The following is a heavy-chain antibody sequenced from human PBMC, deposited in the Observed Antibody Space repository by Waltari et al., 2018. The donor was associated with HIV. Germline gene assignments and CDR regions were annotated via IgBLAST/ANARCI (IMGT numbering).Heavy chain of an antibody. CDR2: INVGNGNS. Sequence: VDLVPTGAAGEKQGASVEVSGKDSGITLRTCAMHWVRQAPGQRLEWMGWINVGNGNSDYSQKFQGRVTITRDKSASTAYMELSGLRSEDTAVYYCASEQYSSDWYDNHWGQGTLVTVSS. CDR1: GITLRTCA. V-gene: IGHV1-3*01. CDR3: ASEQYSSDWYDNH. D-gene: IGHD6-19*01. J-gene: IGHJ5*02.